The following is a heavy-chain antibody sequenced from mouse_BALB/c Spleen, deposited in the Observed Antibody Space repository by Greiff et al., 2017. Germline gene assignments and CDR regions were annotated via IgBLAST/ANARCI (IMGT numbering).Heavy chain of an antibody. J-gene: IGHJ4*01. Sequence: QVQLQQSGAELARPGASVKLSCKASGYTFTSYTMHWVKQRPGQGLEWIGYINPSSGYTNYNQKFKDKATLTADKSSSTAYMQLSSLTSEDSAVYYCARYESRQAMDYWGQGTSVTVSS. CDR3: ARYESRQAMDY. CDR1: GYTFTSYT. CDR2: INPSSGYT. V-gene: IGHV1-4*01. D-gene: IGHD1-3*01.